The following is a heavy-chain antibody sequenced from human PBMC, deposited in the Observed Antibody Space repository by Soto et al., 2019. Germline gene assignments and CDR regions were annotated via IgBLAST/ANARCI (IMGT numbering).Heavy chain of an antibody. J-gene: IGHJ6*02. CDR1: GGTFSSYA. V-gene: IGHV1-69*06. CDR2: GIPIFGTA. Sequence: SVKFSCKASGGTFSSYAISWVRQAPGQGLEWMGGGIPIFGTANYAQKFQGRVTITADKAPSTAYIELSSLRSEATAVYYCARGRSGGRRYSPKDYRRDLWGQGTKVTV. CDR3: ARGRSGGRRYSPKDYRRDL. D-gene: IGHD2-15*01.